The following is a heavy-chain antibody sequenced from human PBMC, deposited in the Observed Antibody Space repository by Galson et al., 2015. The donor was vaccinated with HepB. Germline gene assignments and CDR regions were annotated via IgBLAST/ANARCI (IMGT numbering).Heavy chain of an antibody. CDR1: GFTFSDYY. V-gene: IGHV3-11*06. J-gene: IGHJ6*02. D-gene: IGHD6-6*01. CDR3: ARASSPWYYGMDV. Sequence: SLRLSCAASGFTFSDYYMSWIRQAPGKGLEWVSYISSSSSYTNYADSVKGRFTISRDNAKNSLYLQMNSLRAEDTAVYYCARASSPWYYGMDVWGQGTTVAVSS. CDR2: ISSSSSYT.